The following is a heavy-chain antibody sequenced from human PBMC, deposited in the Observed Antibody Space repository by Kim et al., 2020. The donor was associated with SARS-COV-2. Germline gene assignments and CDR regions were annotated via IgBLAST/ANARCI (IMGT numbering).Heavy chain of an antibody. V-gene: IGHV4-59*01. CDR2: IHYNGAT. J-gene: IGHJ4*02. Sequence: SETLSLTCSVSGGSISGYYWGWIRQPPGKGLEWIGYIHYNGATAYNPSLMGRVTMSVDTSKNQFSLSLPSVTAADTAIYFCARDSPSGYGTFHFWGKGTLVTVSS. CDR3: ARDSPSGYGTFHF. CDR1: GGSISGYY. D-gene: IGHD5-12*01.